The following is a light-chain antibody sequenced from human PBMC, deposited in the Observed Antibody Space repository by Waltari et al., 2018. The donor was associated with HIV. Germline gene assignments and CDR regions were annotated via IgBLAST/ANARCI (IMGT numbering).Light chain of an antibody. V-gene: IGLV2-23*02. CDR1: SSDVGGYNL. J-gene: IGLJ2*01. CDR2: EVS. CDR3: CAYAGSTTYVI. Sequence: QSALTQPASVSGSPGQSITISCTGTSSDVGGYNLVSWYQPHPGKSPKLMIYEVSKRPSGVSNRFSGSKSVNTASLTISWLQAEDEADYYCCAYAGSTTYVIFGGGTKLTVL.